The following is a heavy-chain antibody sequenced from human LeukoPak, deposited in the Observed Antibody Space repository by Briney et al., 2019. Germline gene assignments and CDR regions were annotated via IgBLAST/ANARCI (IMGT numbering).Heavy chain of an antibody. V-gene: IGHV3-48*03. CDR1: GFIFSTYE. Sequence: GGSLRLSCAVSGFIFSTYEMNWVRQAPGKGLEGLSYISYNGRSIYYADSVKGRFTISRDNAKNSLYLQMNSLRVEDTAVYYCARDGRWINYYDGSSPVWGQGTLVTVSS. CDR2: ISYNGRSI. CDR3: ARDGRWINYYDGSSPV. D-gene: IGHD3-22*01. J-gene: IGHJ4*02.